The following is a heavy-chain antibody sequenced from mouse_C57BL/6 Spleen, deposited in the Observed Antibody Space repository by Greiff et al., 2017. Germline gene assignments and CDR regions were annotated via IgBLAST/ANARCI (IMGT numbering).Heavy chain of an antibody. CDR3: ARGIDYDGNAMDY. Sequence: VQLVESGAELARPGASVKMSCKASGYTFTSYTMHWVKQRPGQGLEWIGYINPSSGYTKYNQKFKDKATLTADKSSSTAYMQLSSLTSEDSAVYYCARGIDYDGNAMDYWGQGTSVTVSS. D-gene: IGHD2-4*01. CDR2: INPSSGYT. CDR1: GYTFTSYT. J-gene: IGHJ4*01. V-gene: IGHV1-4*01.